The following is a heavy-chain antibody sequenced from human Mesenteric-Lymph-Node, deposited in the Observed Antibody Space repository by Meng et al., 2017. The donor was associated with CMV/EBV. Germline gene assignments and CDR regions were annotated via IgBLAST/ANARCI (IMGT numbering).Heavy chain of an antibody. Sequence: LTGAVSGGSISSGSYSWNWIRQPPGKGLEWIGYIYHSGSTYYNPSLKSRVTISVDRSKNQFSLKLSSVTAADTAVYYCAMGGDYWYFDLWGRGTLVTVSS. D-gene: IGHD3-16*01. J-gene: IGHJ2*01. CDR3: AMGGDYWYFDL. V-gene: IGHV4-30-2*01. CDR2: IYHSGST. CDR1: GGSISSGSYS.